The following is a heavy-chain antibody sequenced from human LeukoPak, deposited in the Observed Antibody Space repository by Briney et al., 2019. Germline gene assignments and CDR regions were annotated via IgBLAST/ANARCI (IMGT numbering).Heavy chain of an antibody. J-gene: IGHJ4*02. D-gene: IGHD1-26*01. V-gene: IGHV1-69*05. CDR2: IIPIFGTA. CDR1: GGTFSSYA. CDR3: ARVKSLYSGSYYPFDY. Sequence: GSSVKVSCKASGGTFSSYAFSWVRQAPGQGLEWMGRIIPIFGTANYAQKFQGRVTITTDESTSTAYMELSSLRSEDTAVYYCARVKSLYSGSYYPFDYWGQGTLVTVSS.